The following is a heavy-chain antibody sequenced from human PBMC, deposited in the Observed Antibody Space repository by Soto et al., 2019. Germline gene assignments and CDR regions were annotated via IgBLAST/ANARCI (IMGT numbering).Heavy chain of an antibody. CDR3: ARDLAAGDH. Sequence: QVQLVQSGAEVKKPGASVKVSCRASGYTFTNYYIHWVRQAPGQGLEWLAIFNPTSGSTNYAQEFQGRVSLTMDTSTSTVYMELSGLRSEDTAMFYGARDLAAGDHWGQGTLVTVSS. V-gene: IGHV1-46*01. CDR1: GYTFTNYY. D-gene: IGHD6-13*01. CDR2: FNPTSGST. J-gene: IGHJ4*02.